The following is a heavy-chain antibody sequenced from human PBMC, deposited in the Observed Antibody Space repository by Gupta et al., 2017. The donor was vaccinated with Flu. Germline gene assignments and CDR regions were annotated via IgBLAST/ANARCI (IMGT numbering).Heavy chain of an antibody. J-gene: IGHJ6*02. CDR2: ISGSGGST. D-gene: IGHD3-22*01. V-gene: IGHV3-23*01. Sequence: RQAPGKGLEWVSAISGSGGSTYYADSVKGRFTIARDNSKNTLYLQMNSLRAEDTAVYYCAKIEGGDYDSSGYYYYYGMDVWGQGTTVTVSS. CDR3: AKIEGGDYDSSGYYYYYGMDV.